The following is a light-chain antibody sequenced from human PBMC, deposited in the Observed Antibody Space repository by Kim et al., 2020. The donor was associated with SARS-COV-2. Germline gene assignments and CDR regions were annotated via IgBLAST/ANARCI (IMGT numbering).Light chain of an antibody. J-gene: IGLJ3*02. CDR2: LNSDGSH. CDR1: SGHSNYA. Sequence: QLVLTSPSASASLGASVKLTCTLSSGHSNYAIAWHQQQTEKGPRYLMKLNSDGSHNKGDGIPDRFSGSSSGAERYLTISSLQSEDEGDYYCQTWGTGIWVFGGGTQLTVL. CDR3: QTWGTGIWV. V-gene: IGLV4-69*01.